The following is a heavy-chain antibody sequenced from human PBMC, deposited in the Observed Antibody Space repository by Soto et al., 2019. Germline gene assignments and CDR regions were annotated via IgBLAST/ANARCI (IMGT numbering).Heavy chain of an antibody. CDR3: ARKNPGREWELPDY. J-gene: IGHJ4*02. V-gene: IGHV3-30*03. Sequence: QVQLVESGGGVVQPGRSLRLSCAASGFAFSTYGMHWVRQAPGKGLEWVAVTTSDGARINYADSVKGRFTISRDNSRTTLYLQMNSLRIDDTAVYYCARKNPGREWELPDYWGQGTLDTVSS. CDR2: TTSDGARI. CDR1: GFAFSTYG. D-gene: IGHD1-26*01.